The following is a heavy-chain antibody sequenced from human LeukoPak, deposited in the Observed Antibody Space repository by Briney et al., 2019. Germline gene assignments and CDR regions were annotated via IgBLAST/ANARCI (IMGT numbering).Heavy chain of an antibody. D-gene: IGHD1-26*01. CDR3: ARVRELLELYDAFDI. Sequence: GESLKISCKGSGYSFTSYWIGWVRQMPGKGLEWMGIIYPGDPDTRYSPSFQGQVTISADKSISTAYLQWSSLKASDTAMYYCARVRELLELYDAFDIWGQGTMVTVSS. J-gene: IGHJ3*02. CDR1: GYSFTSYW. V-gene: IGHV5-51*01. CDR2: IYPGDPDT.